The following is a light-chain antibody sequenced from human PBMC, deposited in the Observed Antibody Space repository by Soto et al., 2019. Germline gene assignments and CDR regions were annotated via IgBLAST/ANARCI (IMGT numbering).Light chain of an antibody. V-gene: IGKV3-15*01. CDR3: QQNNNWPPMYT. CDR1: QSVSSN. J-gene: IGKJ2*01. CDR2: GAS. Sequence: EIVMTQSPATLSVSPGERATLSCRASQSVSSNLAWYQQKPGQAPRLLIYGASTRATGIPARFSGSGSGTEFKLTISSLHSEDFAVYYCQQNNNWPPMYTFGQGTKLEIK.